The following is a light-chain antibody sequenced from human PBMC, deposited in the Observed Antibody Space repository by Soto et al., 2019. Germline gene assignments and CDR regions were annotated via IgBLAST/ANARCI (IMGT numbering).Light chain of an antibody. CDR1: QSISVW. Sequence: DIQMTQSPSTLSASVGDRVTITCRASQSISVWLAWYQQKAGKAPNLLIYKASRLESGVPSRFSGSGSETEFTLTISGLQPEDFATYYCLQHNSYRFGQGTPRESK. CDR3: LQHNSYR. V-gene: IGKV1-5*03. J-gene: IGKJ5*01. CDR2: KAS.